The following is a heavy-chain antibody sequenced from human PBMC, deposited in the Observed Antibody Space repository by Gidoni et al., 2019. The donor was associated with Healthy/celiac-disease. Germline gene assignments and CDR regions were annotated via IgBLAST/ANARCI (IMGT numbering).Heavy chain of an antibody. CDR3: ARVSPRGCSSTSCQGGEYYYYYYMDV. CDR2: ISSSGSTR. D-gene: IGHD2-2*01. Sequence: EVQLVESGGGLVQPGGSLRLSCAASGFTFSSYEMNWVRQAPWKGLEWVSYISSSGSTRYYADAVKGRFTNSRDNAKNSLYLQMNSLRAEDTAVYYCARVSPRGCSSTSCQGGEYYYYYYMDVWGKGTTVTVSS. CDR1: GFTFSSYE. J-gene: IGHJ6*03. V-gene: IGHV3-48*03.